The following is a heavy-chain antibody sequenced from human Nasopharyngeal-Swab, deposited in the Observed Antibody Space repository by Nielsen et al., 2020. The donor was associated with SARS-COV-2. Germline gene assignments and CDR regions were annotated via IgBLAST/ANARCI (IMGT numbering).Heavy chain of an antibody. CDR2: IIPILGIA. CDR1: GYTFTGYY. D-gene: IGHD2-21*02. V-gene: IGHV1-69*10. CDR3: ASVEVGGDRAFDI. Sequence: SVKVSCKASGYTFTGYYIHWVRQAPGQGLEWMGGIIPILGIANYAQKFQGRVTITADKSTSTAYMELSSLRSEDTAVYYCASVEVGGDRAFDIWGQGTMVTVSS. J-gene: IGHJ3*02.